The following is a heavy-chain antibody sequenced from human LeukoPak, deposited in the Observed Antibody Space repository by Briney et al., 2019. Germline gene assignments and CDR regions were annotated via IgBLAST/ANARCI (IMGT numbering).Heavy chain of an antibody. Sequence: GGSLRLSCAASGFTFSNFGMHWVRQTPGKGLEWVAVIWFDGNNKYYADSVKGRFAISRDNSKNTLYLQMNSLRAEDTAVYYCEREGRSYGISGYYFSYWGQGTLVTVSS. CDR1: GFTFSNFG. CDR3: EREGRSYGISGYYFSY. D-gene: IGHD3-22*01. V-gene: IGHV3-33*01. CDR2: IWFDGNNK. J-gene: IGHJ4*02.